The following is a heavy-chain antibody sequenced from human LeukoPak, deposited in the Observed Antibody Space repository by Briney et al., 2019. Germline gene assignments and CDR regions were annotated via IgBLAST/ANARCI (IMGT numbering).Heavy chain of an antibody. CDR2: ISPGDSDT. CDR1: GYSFTNYW. J-gene: IGHJ4*02. CDR3: ARRRSGSYLDY. V-gene: IGHV5-51*01. Sequence: GEALKIFCQGSGYSFTNYWIGWVRQLPGKGLEWMGIISPGDSDTRSSPSFQGQVTISADKSISTAYLQWSSLKASDTAMYYCARRRSGSYLDYWGQGTLVTVSS. D-gene: IGHD1-26*01.